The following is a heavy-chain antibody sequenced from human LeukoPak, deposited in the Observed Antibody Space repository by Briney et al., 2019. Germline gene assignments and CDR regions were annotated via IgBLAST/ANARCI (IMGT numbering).Heavy chain of an antibody. J-gene: IGHJ4*02. D-gene: IGHD3-22*01. Sequence: PGRSLRLSCAASGFTFSSYGMHWVRQAPGKGLEWVAVISYDGSNKYYADSVKGRFTISRDNSKNTLYLQMNSLRAEDTAVYYCANWGSDSSGYLAYWGQGTLVTVSS. CDR2: ISYDGSNK. V-gene: IGHV3-30*18. CDR3: ANWGSDSSGYLAY. CDR1: GFTFSSYG.